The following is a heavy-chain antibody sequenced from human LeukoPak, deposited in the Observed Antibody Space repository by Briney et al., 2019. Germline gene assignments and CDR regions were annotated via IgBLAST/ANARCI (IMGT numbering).Heavy chain of an antibody. Sequence: SETLSLTCTVSGGSISSYYWSWIRQPPGKGLEWIGYIYYSGSTNHNPSLKSRVTISVDTSKNQFSLKLSSVTAADTAVYYCAGSNVDIVATTLYYFDYWGQGTLVTVSS. CDR1: GGSISSYY. D-gene: IGHD5-12*01. V-gene: IGHV4-59*08. CDR2: IYYSGST. J-gene: IGHJ4*02. CDR3: AGSNVDIVATTLYYFDY.